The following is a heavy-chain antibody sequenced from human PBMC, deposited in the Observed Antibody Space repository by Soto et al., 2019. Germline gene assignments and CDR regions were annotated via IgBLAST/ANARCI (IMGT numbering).Heavy chain of an antibody. CDR3: AREYRSSSGRFGN. CDR2: IIPIFGTP. V-gene: IGHV1-69*13. J-gene: IGHJ4*02. Sequence: SVKVSCKASGGSFSSYAISWVRQAPGQGLEWMGGIIPIFGTPSYAQKFQGRVTITADESTSTAYMELSSLRSEDTAVYYCAREYRSSSGRFGNWGQGTLVTVSS. D-gene: IGHD6-6*01. CDR1: GGSFSSYA.